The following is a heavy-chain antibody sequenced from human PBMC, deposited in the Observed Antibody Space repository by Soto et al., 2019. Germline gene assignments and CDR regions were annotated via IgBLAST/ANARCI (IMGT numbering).Heavy chain of an antibody. D-gene: IGHD3-16*01. CDR2: IYHSGST. J-gene: IGHJ5*02. CDR3: AIRRTFGRDIDP. V-gene: IGHV4-30-2*01. CDR1: GGSISSGGYS. Sequence: SETLSLTCAVSGGSISSGGYSWSWIRQPPGKGLEWIGYIYHSGSTYYNPSLKSRVTISVDRSKNQFSLKLSSVTAADTAVYYCAIRRTFGRDIDPWGQGTLVTVSS.